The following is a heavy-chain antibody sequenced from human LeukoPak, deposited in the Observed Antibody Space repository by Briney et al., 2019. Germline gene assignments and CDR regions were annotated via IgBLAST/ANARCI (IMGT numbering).Heavy chain of an antibody. CDR3: AREGTYYYYGMDV. J-gene: IGHJ6*02. CDR2: IKQDGSEK. V-gene: IGHV3-7*01. Sequence: GGSLRLSCAASGFTFSSYWMSWVRQAPGKGLEWVANIKQDGSEKYYVDSVKGRFTISRDNAKNSLYLQMNGLRAEDTAVYYCAREGTYYYYGMDVWGQGTTVTVSS. CDR1: GFTFSSYW. D-gene: IGHD1-1*01.